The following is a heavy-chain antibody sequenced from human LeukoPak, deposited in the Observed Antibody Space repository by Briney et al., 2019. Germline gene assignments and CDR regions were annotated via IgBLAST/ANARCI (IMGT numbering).Heavy chain of an antibody. CDR1: GFTFSSYW. CDR2: INSDGSST. V-gene: IGHV3-74*01. J-gene: IGHJ4*02. D-gene: IGHD3-10*01. Sequence: PGGSLRLSCAASGFTFSSYWMHWVRQAPGKGLVWVSRINSDGSSTSYADSVKGRFTISRDNAKNTLYLQMNSLRAEDTAVYYCAKGRLWFGEPTPDYWGQGTLVTVSS. CDR3: AKGRLWFGEPTPDY.